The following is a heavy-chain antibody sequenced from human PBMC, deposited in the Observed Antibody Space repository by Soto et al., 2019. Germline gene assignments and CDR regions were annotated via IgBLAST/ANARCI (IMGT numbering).Heavy chain of an antibody. CDR2: ISSSSSYI. CDR1: GFTFSSYS. V-gene: IGHV3-21*01. CDR3: AKLGTVAGIAFDI. J-gene: IGHJ3*02. D-gene: IGHD6-19*01. Sequence: GGSLRLSCAASGFTFSSYSMNWVRQAPGKGLEWVSSISSSSSYIYYADSVKGRFTISRDNAKNSLYLQMNSLRAEDTAVYYCAKLGTVAGIAFDIWGQGTMVTVSS.